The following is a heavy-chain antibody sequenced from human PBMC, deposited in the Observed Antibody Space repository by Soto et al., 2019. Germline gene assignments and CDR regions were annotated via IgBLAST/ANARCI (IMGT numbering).Heavy chain of an antibody. CDR3: VKSRGGNNFDFLY. Sequence: GGSLRLSCSASGFTFSSYAMHWVRQAPGKGLEYVSGVRGNGDPPFYADSVKGRFTISRDNSKNTLYLQMSSLSADDTAVYYCVKSRGGNNFDFLYWGQGPMVTVYS. CDR1: GFTFSSYA. CDR2: VRGNGDPP. J-gene: IGHJ4*02. V-gene: IGHV3-64D*06. D-gene: IGHD5-12*01.